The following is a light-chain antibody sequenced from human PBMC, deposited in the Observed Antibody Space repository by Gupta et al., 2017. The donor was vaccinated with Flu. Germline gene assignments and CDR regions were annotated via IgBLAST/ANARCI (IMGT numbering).Light chain of an antibody. V-gene: IGKV1-39*01. J-gene: IGKJ1*01. CDR3: RQSYMTPRT. Sequence: PASLSASVRDRVTISCRASENIGDYLSWYQQRPGRAPKLLIYSASTLQTGVPSRFRGSRSGTDFTLTITSLQPEDFATYFCRQSYMTPRTFGQGTRVEIK. CDR2: SAS. CDR1: ENIGDY.